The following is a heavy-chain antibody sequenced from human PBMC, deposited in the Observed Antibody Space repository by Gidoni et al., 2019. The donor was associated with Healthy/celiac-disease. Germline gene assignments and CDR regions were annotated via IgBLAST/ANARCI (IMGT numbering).Heavy chain of an antibody. Sequence: EVQLLESGGGLVQPGGSLRLSCAASGFTFSSYAMSWVRQAPGKGLEWVSAISGSGGSSYYADSVKGRFTISRDNSKNTLYLQMNSLRAEDTAVYYCAKDPEWEPRFSDLDYWGQGTLVTVSS. CDR3: AKDPEWEPRFSDLDY. J-gene: IGHJ4*02. CDR2: ISGSGGSS. CDR1: GFTFSSYA. V-gene: IGHV3-23*01. D-gene: IGHD1-26*01.